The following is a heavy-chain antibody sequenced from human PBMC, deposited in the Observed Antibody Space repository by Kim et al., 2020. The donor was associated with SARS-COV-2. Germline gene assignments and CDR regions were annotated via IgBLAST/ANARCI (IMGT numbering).Heavy chain of an antibody. Sequence: GGSLRLSCAASGFTFSSYGMHWVRQAPGKGLEWVAVIWYDGSNKYYADSVKGRFTISRDNSKNTLYLQMNSLRAEDTAVYYCAKDGPGKWLRWSYYYYGMDVWGQGTTVTVSS. J-gene: IGHJ6*02. CDR3: AKDGPGKWLRWSYYYYGMDV. D-gene: IGHD5-12*01. CDR2: IWYDGSNK. V-gene: IGHV3-33*06. CDR1: GFTFSSYG.